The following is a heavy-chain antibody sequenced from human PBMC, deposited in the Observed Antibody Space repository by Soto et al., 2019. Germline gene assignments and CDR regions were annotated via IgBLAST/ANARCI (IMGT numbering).Heavy chain of an antibody. CDR3: ARDRGRITMVRARVFGY. D-gene: IGHD3-10*01. CDR1: GYTFTSYY. CDR2: INPSGGST. J-gene: IGHJ4*02. V-gene: IGHV1-46*01. Sequence: ASVKVSCKASGYTFTSYYMHWVRQAPGQGLEWMGIINPSGGSTSYAQKFQGRVTMTRDTSTSTVYMELSSLRSEDTAVYYCARDRGRITMVRARVFGYWGQGTLVTVSS.